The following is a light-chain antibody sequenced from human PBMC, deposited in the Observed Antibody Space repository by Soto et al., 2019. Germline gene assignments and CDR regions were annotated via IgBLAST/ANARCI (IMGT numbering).Light chain of an antibody. J-gene: IGLJ2*01. CDR1: SSDVGGYKY. V-gene: IGLV2-14*03. Sequence: QAVVTQPASVSGSPGQSITISCTGTSSDVGGYKYVSWYQQHPGEAPKLMIYDVSNRPSGVSTRFSGSKSGNTASLTISGLQAEDEADYYCSSYASSSTLVVFGGGTKLTVL. CDR2: DVS. CDR3: SSYASSSTLVV.